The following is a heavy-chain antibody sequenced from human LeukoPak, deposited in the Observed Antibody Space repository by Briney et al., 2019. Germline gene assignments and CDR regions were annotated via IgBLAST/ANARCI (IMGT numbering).Heavy chain of an antibody. CDR1: GFSFSNGW. V-gene: IGHV3-15*01. J-gene: IGHJ4*02. CDR2: IKSKTDGGTI. CDR3: TTDRGMTTMSIFGY. Sequence: GGSLRLSCAASGFSFSNGWMTWVRQAPGKGLEWVGRIKSKTDGGTIDYAAPVKGRFTISRDDSKNTLYLQMKSLRTEDTAVYYCTTDRGMTTMSIFGYWGQGTLVTVSS. D-gene: IGHD5-24*01.